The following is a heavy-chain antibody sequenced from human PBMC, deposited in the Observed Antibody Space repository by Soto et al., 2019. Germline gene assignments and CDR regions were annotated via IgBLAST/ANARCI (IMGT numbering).Heavy chain of an antibody. Sequence: KQSQTLSLTCTVSGGSISSGDYYWSWIRQPPGKGLEWIGYIYYSGSTYYNPSLKSRVTISVDTSKNQFSLKLSSVTAADTAVYYCARAVYVLRFLEWSETPKYYFDYWGQGTLVTVSS. D-gene: IGHD3-3*01. V-gene: IGHV4-30-4*01. CDR3: ARAVYVLRFLEWSETPKYYFDY. J-gene: IGHJ4*02. CDR1: GGSISSGDYY. CDR2: IYYSGST.